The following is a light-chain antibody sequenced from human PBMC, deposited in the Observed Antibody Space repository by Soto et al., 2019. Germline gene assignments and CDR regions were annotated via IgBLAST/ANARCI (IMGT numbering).Light chain of an antibody. CDR3: AAWDDSLSGLWV. V-gene: IGLV1-47*01. J-gene: IGLJ3*02. CDR2: RNN. Sequence: QPVLTQPPSASGTPGQRVTISCSGSSSNIGSNYVYWYQQLPGTAPKLLIYRNNQRPSGVPGRFSGSKSGTSASLAISGLRSEDEADYYCAAWDDSLSGLWVFGGGTKVTVL. CDR1: SSNIGSNY.